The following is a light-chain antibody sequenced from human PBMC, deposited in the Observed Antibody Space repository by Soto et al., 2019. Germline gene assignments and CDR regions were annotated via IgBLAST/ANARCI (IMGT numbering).Light chain of an antibody. CDR2: RAS. CDR3: QQYHNLWT. J-gene: IGKJ1*01. V-gene: IGKV3-15*01. Sequence: EIVLTQSPGTLSLSPGESATLSCRASQSVLSNVAWYQQRPGQAPRLLIYRASTRATGIPARFSGSGSGTEFTLTISSLQSEEFAVYYCQQYHNLWTFGQGTKVDIK. CDR1: QSVLSN.